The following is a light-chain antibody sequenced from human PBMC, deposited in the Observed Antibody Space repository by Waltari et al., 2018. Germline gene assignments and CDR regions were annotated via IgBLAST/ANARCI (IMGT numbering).Light chain of an antibody. CDR1: QSIGIY. Sequence: EIVLTQSPGTLSLSPGERATLSCRASQSIGIYLAWYQQKSGQAPRLLMYHASSRATGIPDRFRGSGSGTDFSLTISRLEPEDFAVYYCQKYESLPATFGLGTKVEI. CDR3: QKYESLPAT. J-gene: IGKJ1*01. V-gene: IGKV3-20*01. CDR2: HAS.